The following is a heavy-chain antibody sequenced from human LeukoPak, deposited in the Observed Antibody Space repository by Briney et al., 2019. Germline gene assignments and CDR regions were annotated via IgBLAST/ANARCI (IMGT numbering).Heavy chain of an antibody. V-gene: IGHV1-2*02. CDR3: ARGQYYDFWSGYYRPFDY. CDR1: GYTFTGYY. Sequence: ASVKVSCKASGYTFTGYYMHWVRQAPGQGLEWMGWINPNSGGTNYAQKFQVRVTMTRDTSISTAYMELSRLRSDDTAVYYCARGQYYDFWSGYYRPFDYWGQGTLVTVSS. J-gene: IGHJ4*02. D-gene: IGHD3-3*01. CDR2: INPNSGGT.